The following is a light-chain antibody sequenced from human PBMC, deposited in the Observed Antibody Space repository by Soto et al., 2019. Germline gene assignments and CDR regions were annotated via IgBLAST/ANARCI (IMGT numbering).Light chain of an antibody. J-gene: IGKJ1*01. CDR3: QTYNNWPPVT. CDR2: GAS. CDR1: QSISSN. Sequence: EIVMTQSPATLSVSPGESATLSCRASQSISSNLAWYQQKPGQAPRLLIYGASTRATGIPARFSGSGSGTACTLTISRLQSEDFAVYYCQTYNNWPPVTCGQGTKVAIK. V-gene: IGKV3-15*01.